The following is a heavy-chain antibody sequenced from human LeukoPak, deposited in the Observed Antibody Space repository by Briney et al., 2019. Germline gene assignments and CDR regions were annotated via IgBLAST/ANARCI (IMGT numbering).Heavy chain of an antibody. D-gene: IGHD1/OR15-1a*01. J-gene: IGHJ5*02. Sequence: SETLSLTCTVSGGSISSYYWSWIRQPPGKGLEWIGYIYYSGSTNYNPSLKSRVTISVDTSKNQFSLKLSSVTAADTAVYYCVSQRGNKFDPWGQGTLVTVSS. CDR3: VSQRGNKFDP. CDR2: IYYSGST. CDR1: GGSISSYY. V-gene: IGHV4-59*01.